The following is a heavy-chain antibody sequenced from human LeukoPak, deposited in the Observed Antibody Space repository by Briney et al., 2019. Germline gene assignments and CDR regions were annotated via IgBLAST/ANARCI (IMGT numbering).Heavy chain of an antibody. Sequence: GRSLRLSCAASGFTFSSSAMHWVRQAPGKGLEYVSAISSNGGSTYYANSVDGTFTISRDNSNNTLYLQMGSLRAEDMAVYYCARGYDFWSGYWSHSDYWGQGTLVTVSS. CDR2: ISSNGGST. V-gene: IGHV3-64*01. CDR3: ARGYDFWSGYWSHSDY. CDR1: GFTFSSSA. D-gene: IGHD3-3*01. J-gene: IGHJ4*02.